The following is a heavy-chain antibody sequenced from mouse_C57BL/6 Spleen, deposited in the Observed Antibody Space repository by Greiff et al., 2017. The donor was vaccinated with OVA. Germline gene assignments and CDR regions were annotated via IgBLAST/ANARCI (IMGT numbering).Heavy chain of an antibody. J-gene: IGHJ2*01. Sequence: QVQLQQPGAELVKPGASVKMSCKASGYTFTSYWITWVRQRPGQGLEWIGDIYPGSGSTNYTEKFKSKATLTVDTSSSTAYMQLSSLTSEDSAVYYWARGYYGSSYFDYWGQGTTLTVSS. D-gene: IGHD1-1*01. CDR1: GYTFTSYW. CDR2: IYPGSGST. V-gene: IGHV1-55*01. CDR3: ARGYYGSSYFDY.